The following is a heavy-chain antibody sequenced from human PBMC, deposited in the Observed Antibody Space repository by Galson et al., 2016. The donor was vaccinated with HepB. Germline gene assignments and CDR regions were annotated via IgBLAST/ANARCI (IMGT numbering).Heavy chain of an antibody. V-gene: IGHV3-30-3*01. J-gene: IGHJ6*04. D-gene: IGHD5-12*01. CDR1: GFTFSQFA. CDR2: ISYDGTKE. Sequence: SLRLSCAASGFTFSQFAVHWVRQAPGKGLEWVAVISYDGTKEYYTDSVKGRFTVSREDSKNTLFLQLNTLRPEDTAVYYCARDQKYSGYDFYYAMDVCGKGATVTVSS. CDR3: ARDQKYSGYDFYYAMDV.